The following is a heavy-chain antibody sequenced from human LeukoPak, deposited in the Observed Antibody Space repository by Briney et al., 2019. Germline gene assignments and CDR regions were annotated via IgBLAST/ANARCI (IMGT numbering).Heavy chain of an antibody. Sequence: GGSLRLSCAASGFTFSSYAMHWVRQAPGKGLEWVAVISYDGSNKYYADSVKGRFTISRDNSMNTLYLQMNSLRAEDTAVYYCLIATFPYYFDYWGQGTLVTVSS. CDR3: LIATFPYYFDY. J-gene: IGHJ4*02. D-gene: IGHD1-26*01. CDR2: ISYDGSNK. CDR1: GFTFSSYA. V-gene: IGHV3-30-3*01.